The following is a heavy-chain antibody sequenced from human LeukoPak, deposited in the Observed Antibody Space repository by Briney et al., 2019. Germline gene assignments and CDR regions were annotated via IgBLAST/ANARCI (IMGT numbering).Heavy chain of an antibody. V-gene: IGHV4-61*02. CDR1: GGSITSGSFC. CDR2: VYTSGST. CDR3: ARQVRSGSYIYFDY. J-gene: IGHJ4*02. Sequence: SETLSLTCAVSGGSITSGSFCWNWIRQPAGKGLEWIGRVYTSGSTNYNPSLKSRVTISVDTSKNQFSLKLSSVTAADTAVYYCARQVRSGSYIYFDYWGQGTLVTVSS. D-gene: IGHD3-10*01.